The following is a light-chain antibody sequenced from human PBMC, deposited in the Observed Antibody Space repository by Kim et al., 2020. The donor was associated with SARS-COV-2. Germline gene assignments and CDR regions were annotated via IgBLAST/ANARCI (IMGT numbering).Light chain of an antibody. CDR1: QGISNY. V-gene: IGKV1-27*01. CDR3: QKYNSAPWT. J-gene: IGKJ1*01. Sequence: DIQMTQSPSSLSASVGDRVTITCRASQGISNYLVWYQQKPGKVPKLLIYAAPALQSGVPSRFSGSGSGTDFNFTISSLRPEDVATYYCQKYNSAPWTFGQGTKVEIK. CDR2: AAP.